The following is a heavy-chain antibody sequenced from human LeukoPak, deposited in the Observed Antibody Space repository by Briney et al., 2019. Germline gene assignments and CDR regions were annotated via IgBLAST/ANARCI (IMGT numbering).Heavy chain of an antibody. D-gene: IGHD3-22*01. V-gene: IGHV3-21*01. CDR2: ISSSSSYI. CDR1: GFTFSSYS. Sequence: GGSLRLSCAASGFTFSSYSMNWVRQAPGKGLEWVSSISSSSSYIYYADSVKGRFTISRDNAKNSLYLQTNSLRAEDTAVYYCARALTMIVVAPDAFHIWGEGTMVTVSS. CDR3: ARALTMIVVAPDAFHI. J-gene: IGHJ3*02.